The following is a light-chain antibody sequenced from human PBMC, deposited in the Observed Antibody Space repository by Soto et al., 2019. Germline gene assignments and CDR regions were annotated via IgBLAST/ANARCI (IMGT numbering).Light chain of an antibody. CDR3: QRYGRSPPLT. V-gene: IGKV3-20*01. Sequence: EIVLTQSPGTLSLSPGERATLSCRASQSVGSNYLAWYQQKPGQAPRLLMYGASTRAAGIPDRFSGSGSGTDFILTISRLEPEDSALYYCQRYGRSPPLTFGGGTKVDIK. J-gene: IGKJ4*01. CDR1: QSVGSNY. CDR2: GAS.